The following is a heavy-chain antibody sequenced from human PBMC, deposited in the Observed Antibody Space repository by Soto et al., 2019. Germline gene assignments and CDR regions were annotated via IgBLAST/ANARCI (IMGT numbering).Heavy chain of an antibody. CDR2: IKNKADGGTA. Sequence: VQLVESGGGLVKPGGSLRLSCAASGFNFINAWMYWVRQAPGKGLEWVGRIKNKADGGTAEYAAPVKGRFTISRDDPKNTFFLQMDSLKTEDTALYYCAASLITGYWGQGTLVTVSP. J-gene: IGHJ4*02. CDR1: GFNFINAW. V-gene: IGHV3-15*01. CDR3: AASLITGY. D-gene: IGHD3-16*01.